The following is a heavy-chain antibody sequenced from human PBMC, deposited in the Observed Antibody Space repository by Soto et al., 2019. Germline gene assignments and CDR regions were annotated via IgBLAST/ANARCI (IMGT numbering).Heavy chain of an antibody. CDR2: IWYDGSNK. CDR1: GFTFSSYG. J-gene: IGHJ4*02. D-gene: IGHD2-8*01. CDR3: ERGSMGLGYFDY. V-gene: IGHV3-33*01. Sequence: VQLVESGGGLVQPGRSLRLSCAASGFTFSSYGIHWVRQAPGKGLEWVAVIWYDGSNKYYADSVKGRFTISRDNSKNTLYLQMNSLRAEDTAVYYCERGSMGLGYFDYWGQGTLVTVSS.